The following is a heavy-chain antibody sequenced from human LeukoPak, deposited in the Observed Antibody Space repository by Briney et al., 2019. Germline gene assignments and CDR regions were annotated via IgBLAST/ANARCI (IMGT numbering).Heavy chain of an antibody. D-gene: IGHD3-22*01. CDR2: INHSGST. CDR3: ASNNYDRSNREIDY. V-gene: IGHV4-34*01. CDR1: GGSFSGYY. Sequence: PSETLSLTCAVYGGSFSGYYWSWIRQPPGKGLEWIGEINHSGSTNYNPSLKSRVTISVDTSKNQFSLKLSSVTAADTAVYYCASNNYDRSNREIDYWGQGTLVTVSS. J-gene: IGHJ4*02.